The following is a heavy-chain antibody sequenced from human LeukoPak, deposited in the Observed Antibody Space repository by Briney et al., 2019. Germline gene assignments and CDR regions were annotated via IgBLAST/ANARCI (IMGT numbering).Heavy chain of an antibody. V-gene: IGHV3-23*01. J-gene: IGHJ4*02. D-gene: IGHD3-22*01. CDR3: AKENYYDSSGYIDY. CDR2: ISGSGGST. Sequence: GGSLRLSCAASGFTFSSYAMSWVRQAPGKGLEWVSSISGSGGSTYYADSVKGRFTISRDNSKNTLYLQMNSLRTEDTAVYYCAKENYYDSSGYIDYWGQGTLVTVSS. CDR1: GFTFSSYA.